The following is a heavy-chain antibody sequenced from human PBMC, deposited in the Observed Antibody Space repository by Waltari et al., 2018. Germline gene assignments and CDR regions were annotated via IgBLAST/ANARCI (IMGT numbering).Heavy chain of an antibody. J-gene: IGHJ6*02. V-gene: IGHV3-15*01. CDR2: IKSKTDVGTT. CDR1: GFTFSNAW. D-gene: IGHD2-15*01. CDR3: TTIYCSGGSCYPARYYGMDV. Sequence: EVQLVESGGGLVKPGGSLRLSCAASGFTFSNAWMSWVRQAPGKGLEWVGRIKSKTDVGTTDYAAPVKGRFTISRDDSKNTLYLQINSLKTEDTAVYYCTTIYCSGGSCYPARYYGMDVWGQGTTVIVSS.